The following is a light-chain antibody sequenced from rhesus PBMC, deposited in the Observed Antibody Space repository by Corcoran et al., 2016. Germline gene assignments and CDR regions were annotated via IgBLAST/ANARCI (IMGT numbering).Light chain of an antibody. CDR2: YAS. Sequence: DIQMTQSPSSLSASVGDTVTITCRASQGISSYLAWYQQTPGKAPKPLIYYASNLESGVPSRFRGSGAGTEFTLTISSLQPEDFATYYCQQYNSAPFTFGPGTKLDIK. J-gene: IGKJ3*01. CDR1: QGISSY. V-gene: IGKV1-37*01. CDR3: QQYNSAPFT.